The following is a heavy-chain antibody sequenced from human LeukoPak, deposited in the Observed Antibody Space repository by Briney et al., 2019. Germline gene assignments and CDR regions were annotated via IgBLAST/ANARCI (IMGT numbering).Heavy chain of an antibody. V-gene: IGHV1-69*13. D-gene: IGHD1-1*01. CDR2: IIPIFGTA. CDR1: GGTFSSYA. Sequence: SVKVSRKASGGTFSSYAISWVRQAPGQGLEWMGGIIPIFGTANYAQKFQGRVTITADESTSTAYMELSSLRSEDTAVYYCARELGNRYNWNDGEGAFDIWGQGTMVTVSS. CDR3: ARELGNRYNWNDGEGAFDI. J-gene: IGHJ3*02.